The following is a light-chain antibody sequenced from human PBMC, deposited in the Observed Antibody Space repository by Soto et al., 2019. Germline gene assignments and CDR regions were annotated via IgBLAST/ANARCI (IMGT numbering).Light chain of an antibody. V-gene: IGKV1-5*01. CDR3: QQYHSLWA. CDR2: DAS. CDR1: ESISTW. J-gene: IGKJ1*01. Sequence: DIPMTQSPSTVSASVGASVTITCRASESISTWLAWYQQKPGQAPKLLIYDASISDSGVPSRFSGSGSGTEFTLTVSNLQPDDSATYYCQQYHSLWAFGQGTKVEIK.